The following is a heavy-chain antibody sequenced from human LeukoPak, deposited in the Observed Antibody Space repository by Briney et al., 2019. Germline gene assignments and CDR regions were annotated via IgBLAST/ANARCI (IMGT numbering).Heavy chain of an antibody. CDR1: GGSISTYY. J-gene: IGHJ6*03. CDR3: ARDSYDSSGITIHYYMDL. Sequence: PSETLSLTCTVSGGSISTYYWSWIRQPAGKGLEWIGRIYTSGSTNYNPSLKTRVTMSVDTSENQFSLRLSSVTAADTAVYYCARDSYDSSGITIHYYMDLWGKGITVTVSS. CDR2: IYTSGST. V-gene: IGHV4-4*07. D-gene: IGHD3-22*01.